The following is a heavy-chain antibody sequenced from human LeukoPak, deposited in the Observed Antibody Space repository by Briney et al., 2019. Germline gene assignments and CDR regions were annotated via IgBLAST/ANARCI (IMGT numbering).Heavy chain of an antibody. V-gene: IGHV1-8*03. CDR3: ARGGRDCSGGTCYRWFDP. CDR2: MNPNSGNT. CDR1: GYTFTSYD. Sequence: ASVKVSCKAAGYTFTSYDIIWVRQATGQGPEWMGLMNPNSGNTGYAQKFQGRVTISRNSSTNTAYMELSSLRPEDTAVYYCARGGRDCSGGTCYRWFDPWGQGALVTVSS. D-gene: IGHD2-15*01. J-gene: IGHJ5*02.